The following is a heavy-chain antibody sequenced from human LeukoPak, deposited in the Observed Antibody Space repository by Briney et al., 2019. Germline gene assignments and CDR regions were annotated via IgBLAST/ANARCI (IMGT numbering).Heavy chain of an antibody. Sequence: GASVKVSCKASGYTFTGYYMHWVRQAPGQGLEWMGWMNPNSGNTGYAQKFQGRVTMTRNTSISTAYMELSSLRSEDTAVYYCARMDDYVWGSYRHFDYWGQGTLVTVSS. CDR2: MNPNSGNT. CDR3: ARMDDYVWGSYRHFDY. CDR1: GYTFTGYY. J-gene: IGHJ4*02. V-gene: IGHV1-8*02. D-gene: IGHD3-16*02.